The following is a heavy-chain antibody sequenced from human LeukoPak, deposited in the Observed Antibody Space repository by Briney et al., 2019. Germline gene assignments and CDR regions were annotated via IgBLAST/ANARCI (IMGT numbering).Heavy chain of an antibody. CDR1: GGSISSSSYY. CDR3: ARDRRMVRGVIPAFDI. V-gene: IGHV4-39*02. D-gene: IGHD3-10*01. Sequence: SETLSLTCTVSGGSISSSSYYWGWIRQPPGKGLEWIGTIYYSGSTYYNPSLKSRVTISVDTSKNQFSLKLSSVTAADTAVYYCARDRRMVRGVIPAFDIWGQGTMVTVSS. CDR2: IYYSGST. J-gene: IGHJ3*02.